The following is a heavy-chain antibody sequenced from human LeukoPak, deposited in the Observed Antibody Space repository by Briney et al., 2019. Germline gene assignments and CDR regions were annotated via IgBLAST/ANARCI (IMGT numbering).Heavy chain of an antibody. CDR1: GYTFTRFA. Sequence: GASVKVSCKVSGYTFTRFAFSWVRQAPGHGLEWMGRINAYNGKTEYSEKLQGRLTMTTETSSSTLYLELRSLGSDETAVYFCARDTPQHLKRFDDWGQGTLVTVSS. CDR2: INAYNGKT. V-gene: IGHV1-18*01. J-gene: IGHJ4*02. CDR3: ARDTPQHLKRFDD. D-gene: IGHD1-1*01.